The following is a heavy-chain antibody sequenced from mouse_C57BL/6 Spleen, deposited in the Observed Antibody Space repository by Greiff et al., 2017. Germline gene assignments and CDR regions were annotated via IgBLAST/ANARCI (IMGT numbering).Heavy chain of an antibody. CDR3: ASAYYDYDEGAMDY. CDR1: GYTFTDYN. J-gene: IGHJ4*01. CDR2: INPNNGGT. V-gene: IGHV1-22*01. D-gene: IGHD2-4*01. Sequence: SGPELVKPGASVKMSCKASGYTFTDYNMHWVKQSHGKSLEWIGYINPNNGGTSYNQKFKGKATLTVNKSSSTAYMELRSLTSEDSAVYYCASAYYDYDEGAMDYWGQGTSVTVSS.